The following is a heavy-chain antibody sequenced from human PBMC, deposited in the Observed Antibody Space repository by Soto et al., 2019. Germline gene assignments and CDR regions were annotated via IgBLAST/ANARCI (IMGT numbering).Heavy chain of an antibody. Sequence: SETLSLTCTVSGGSISSYYWSWIRQPPGKGLEWIGYIYYSGSTNYNPSLKSRVTISVDTSKNQFSLKLSSVTAADTAVYYCARLVVVVAATRPHNWFAPWGQGTLGPVSS. CDR2: IYYSGST. V-gene: IGHV4-59*01. CDR3: ARLVVVVAATRPHNWFAP. CDR1: GGSISSYY. D-gene: IGHD2-15*01. J-gene: IGHJ5*02.